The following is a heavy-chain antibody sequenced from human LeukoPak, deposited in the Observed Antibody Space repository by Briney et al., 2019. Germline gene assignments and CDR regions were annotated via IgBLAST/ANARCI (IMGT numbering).Heavy chain of an antibody. Sequence: SQTLSLTCAISGDSVSSNSAAWNWIRQSPSRGLVWLGRTYYRSKWYNAVSVKSRITINPDTSKNQVSLQLNSVTPEDTAVYYCARDRNFGGPYNSIDYWGQGTLVTVSS. CDR1: GDSVSSNSAA. D-gene: IGHD2/OR15-2a*01. J-gene: IGHJ4*02. V-gene: IGHV6-1*01. CDR2: TYYRSKWY. CDR3: ARDRNFGGPYNSIDY.